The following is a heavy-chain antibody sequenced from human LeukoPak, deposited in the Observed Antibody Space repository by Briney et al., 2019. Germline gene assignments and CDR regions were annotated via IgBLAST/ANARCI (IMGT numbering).Heavy chain of an antibody. CDR2: ISYDGSNK. CDR1: GFTFSSYG. J-gene: IGHJ4*02. D-gene: IGHD6-19*01. CDR3: AKAGPYSSGWYYFDY. Sequence: GGSLRLSCAASGFTFSSYGMHWVRQAPGKGLEWVAVISYDGSNKYYADSVRGRFTISRDNSKNTLYLQMNSLRAEDTAVYYCAKAGPYSSGWYYFDYWGQGTLVTVSS. V-gene: IGHV3-30*18.